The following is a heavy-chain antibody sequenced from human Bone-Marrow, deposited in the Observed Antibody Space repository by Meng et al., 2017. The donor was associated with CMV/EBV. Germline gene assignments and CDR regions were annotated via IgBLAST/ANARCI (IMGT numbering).Heavy chain of an antibody. D-gene: IGHD1-1*01. CDR1: GYSFTSYW. V-gene: IGHV5-51*01. J-gene: IGHJ6*02. CDR2: IYPGDSDT. Sequence: GEYLKISCKGSGYSFTSYWIGWVRQMPGKGLEWMGIIYPGDSDTRYSPSFQGQVTISADKSISTAYLQWSSLKASDTAMYYCARHAIYNDYYYGMDVWGQGTTVTVSS. CDR3: ARHAIYNDYYYGMDV.